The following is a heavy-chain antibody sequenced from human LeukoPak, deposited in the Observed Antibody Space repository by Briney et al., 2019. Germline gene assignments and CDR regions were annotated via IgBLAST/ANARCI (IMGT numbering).Heavy chain of an antibody. J-gene: IGHJ5*01. Sequence: PSETLSLTCTVSGGSISSYYWSWIRQPPGKGLEWIGYIYYSGSTNYNPSLKSRLTISVDTSKNQFSLKLKSVTAADTAVYYCARGSPKHDSWGQGTLVTVSS. CDR2: IYYSGST. V-gene: IGHV4-59*12. CDR1: GGSISSYY. CDR3: ARGSPKHDS.